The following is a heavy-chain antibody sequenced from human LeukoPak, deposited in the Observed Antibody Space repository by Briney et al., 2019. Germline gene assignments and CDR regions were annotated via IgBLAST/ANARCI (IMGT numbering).Heavy chain of an antibody. V-gene: IGHV3-23*01. CDR1: GLTFSRFA. Sequence: GGSLRLSCAASGLTFSRFAMSWVRQAPGKGLEWVSTNSGSGDATYYADSVKGRFSISRDNLKNTLYVQMNSLRVEDTAVYYCAKGHSAHGTGFDGWGQGTLVIVSS. D-gene: IGHD1-14*01. J-gene: IGHJ4*02. CDR2: NSGSGDAT. CDR3: AKGHSAHGTGFDG.